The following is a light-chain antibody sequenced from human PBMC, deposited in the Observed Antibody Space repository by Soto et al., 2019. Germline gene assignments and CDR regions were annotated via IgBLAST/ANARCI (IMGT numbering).Light chain of an antibody. CDR3: QQRSKWPLT. CDR2: DAS. V-gene: IGKV3-11*01. J-gene: IGKJ4*01. CDR1: QSVSGY. Sequence: EIVLTQSPATLSLSPGERATLSCSASQSVSGYLAWYQQKPCQAPRLLIYDASNRATGIPARFSGSGSGTDFTLTISSLEPEDFAIYYCQQRSKWPLTFGGGTKVEIK.